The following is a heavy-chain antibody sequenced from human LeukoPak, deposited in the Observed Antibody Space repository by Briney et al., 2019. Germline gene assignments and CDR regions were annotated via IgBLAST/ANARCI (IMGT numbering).Heavy chain of an antibody. CDR2: MNPNSGNT. CDR3: VAKGC. V-gene: IGHV1-8*01. Sequence: ASVKVSCKASGYTFTSYDINWVRQATGQGLEWMGWMNPNSGNTGYAQKLQGRATMTRNTSISTAYMELSSLRSDDTAVYYCVAKGCWAQGTLVNVYS. J-gene: IGHJ4*02. CDR1: GYTFTSYD.